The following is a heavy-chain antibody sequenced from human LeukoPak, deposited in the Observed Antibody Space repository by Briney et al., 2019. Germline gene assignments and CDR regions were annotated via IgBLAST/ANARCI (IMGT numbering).Heavy chain of an antibody. CDR1: GYTFTSYG. CDR3: ARDNIVVVPAAKLLTTNRYSYYGMDV. J-gene: IGHJ6*02. Sequence: AAVTDSCMCTGYTFTSYGSSGVGQARCQGGAWVGLISAYYWSQNFAQKLQGRVTMTTDTSTSTAYMELRSLRSDHTAVYYCARDNIVVVPAAKLLTTNRYSYYGMDVWGQGTTVTVTS. CDR2: ISAYYWSQ. V-gene: IGHV1-18*01. D-gene: IGHD2-2*01.